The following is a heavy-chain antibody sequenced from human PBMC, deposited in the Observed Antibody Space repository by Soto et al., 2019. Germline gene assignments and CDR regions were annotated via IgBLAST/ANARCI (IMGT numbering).Heavy chain of an antibody. CDR3: GGNLGDSSTSFDS. J-gene: IGHJ4*02. V-gene: IGHV4-38-2*01. Sequence: XATLSLTCAVCDYCFSSAYYWCWIRQPPGKGLEWVGSRFHNGNTHYNPSLKSRVTISVDTSSNQFSLRLTSVTAADTAAYYCGGNLGDSSTSFDSWGQGTLVPVSS. D-gene: IGHD4-17*01. CDR1: DYCFSSAYY. CDR2: RFHNGNT.